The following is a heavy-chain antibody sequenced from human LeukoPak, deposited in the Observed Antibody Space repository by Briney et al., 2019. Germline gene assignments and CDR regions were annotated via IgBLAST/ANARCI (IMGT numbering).Heavy chain of an antibody. CDR1: GGTFSSYA. D-gene: IGHD2-2*01. CDR3: ARGYCSSTSCPQYYYYGMDV. J-gene: IGHJ6*04. Sequence: SVKVSCKASGGTFSSYAISWVRQAPGQGLEWMGGIIPIFGTANYAQKFQGRVTITADESTSTAYMELSSLRSEDTAVYYCARGYCSSTSCPQYYYYGMDVWGKGTTATVSS. CDR2: IIPIFGTA. V-gene: IGHV1-69*13.